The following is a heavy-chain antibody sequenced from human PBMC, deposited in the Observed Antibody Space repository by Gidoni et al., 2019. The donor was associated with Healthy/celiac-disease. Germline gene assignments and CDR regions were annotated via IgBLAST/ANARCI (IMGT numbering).Heavy chain of an antibody. CDR3: AREGINYYFDF. J-gene: IGHJ4*02. Sequence: QVQLQESGPGLVKPSETLSLTCTVSVGSIRSYSWSWIRQPPGKGLEYLGYIYYSGSTSYNPSLKSRITISIDTSKNHFSLKLSSVTAADTAVYYCAREGINYYFDFWGQGTLVTVSS. CDR2: IYYSGST. V-gene: IGHV4-59*01. CDR1: VGSIRSYS. D-gene: IGHD1-1*01.